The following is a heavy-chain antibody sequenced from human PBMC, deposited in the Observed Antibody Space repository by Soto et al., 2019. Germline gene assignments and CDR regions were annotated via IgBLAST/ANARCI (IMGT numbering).Heavy chain of an antibody. V-gene: IGHV3-7*01. CDR3: ASNVCYGGGRSGGSCPTTPFDAFDI. J-gene: IGHJ3*02. CDR1: GFTFSSYW. CDR2: IKQDGSEK. D-gene: IGHD2-15*01. Sequence: GGSLRLSCAASGFTFSSYWMSWVRQAPGKGLEWVANIKQDGSEKYYVDSVKGRFTISRDNAKNSLYLQMNSLRAEDTAVYYCASNVCYGGGRSGGSCPTTPFDAFDIWGQGTMVTVSS.